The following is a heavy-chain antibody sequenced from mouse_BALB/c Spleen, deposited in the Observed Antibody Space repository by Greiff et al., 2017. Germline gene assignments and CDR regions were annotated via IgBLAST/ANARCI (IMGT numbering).Heavy chain of an antibody. CDR3: NYYRYDGNYYAMDY. V-gene: IGHV1S135*01. J-gene: IGHJ4*01. CDR1: GYAFTSYN. D-gene: IGHD2-14*01. Sequence: EVQLQQSGPELVKPGASVKVSCKASGYAFTSYNMYWVKQSHGKSLEWIGYIDPYNGGTSYNQKFKGKATLTVDKSSSTAYMHLNSLTSEDSAVYYCNYYRYDGNYYAMDYWGQGTSVTVSS. CDR2: IDPYNGGT.